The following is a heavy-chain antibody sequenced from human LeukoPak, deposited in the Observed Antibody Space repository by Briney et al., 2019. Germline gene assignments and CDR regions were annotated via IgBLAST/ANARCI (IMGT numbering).Heavy chain of an antibody. CDR2: ISAYNGNT. CDR3: VRNYYDSSGYYVIDDY. D-gene: IGHD3-22*01. J-gene: IGHJ4*02. Sequence: ASVKVSCKASGYTFTSYGISWVRQAPGQGLEWMGWISAYNGNTNYAQKLQGRVTMTTDTSTSTAYMELSSLRSEDTAVYYCVRNYYDSSGYYVIDDYWGQGTLVTVSS. V-gene: IGHV1-18*01. CDR1: GYTFTSYG.